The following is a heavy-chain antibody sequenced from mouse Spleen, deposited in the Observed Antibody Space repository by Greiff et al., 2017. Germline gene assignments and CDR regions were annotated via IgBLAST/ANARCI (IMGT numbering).Heavy chain of an antibody. CDR1: GYTFTSYG. J-gene: IGHJ1*01. V-gene: IGHV1-81*01. D-gene: IGHD1-1*01. CDR3: ARDTTVVARSYWYFDV. CDR2: IYPRSGNT. Sequence: VQLQQSGAELARPGASVKLSCKASGYTFTSYGISWVKQRTGQGLEWIGEIYPRSGNTYYNEKFKGKATLTADKSSSTAYMELRSLTSEDSAVYFCARDTTVVARSYWYFDVWGAGTTVTVSS.